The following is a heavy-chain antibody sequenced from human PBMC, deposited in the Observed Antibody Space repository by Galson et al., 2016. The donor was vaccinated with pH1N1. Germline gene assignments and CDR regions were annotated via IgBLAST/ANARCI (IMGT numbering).Heavy chain of an antibody. CDR1: GYSISRDYY. CDR3: ARHGGYSYSREYYFDF. D-gene: IGHD5-18*01. Sequence: ETLSLTCAVSGYSISRDYYWSWIRQPPGKGLEWIGSIYHTRSTYYNPSLKRRVTISVDMSRKQFSLNLNSVAATDTAIYSCARHGGYSYSREYYFDFWGQGTLVTVSS. CDR2: IYHTRST. J-gene: IGHJ4*02. V-gene: IGHV4-38-2*01.